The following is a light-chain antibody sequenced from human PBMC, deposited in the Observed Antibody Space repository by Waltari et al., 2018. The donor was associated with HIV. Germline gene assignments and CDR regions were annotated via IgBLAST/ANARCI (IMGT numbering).Light chain of an antibody. CDR3: NSYTSISTWV. J-gene: IGLJ3*02. V-gene: IGLV2-14*01. Sequence: QSALTQPPSVSGSPGQSITISCPGTSRDVGSYIFFSWYQQHPGKAPKLIIYAVNYRPSGVSNRFSGSKSGNTASLTISGLQAEDEADYYCNSYTSISTWVFGGGTKLTVL. CDR1: SRDVGSYIF. CDR2: AVN.